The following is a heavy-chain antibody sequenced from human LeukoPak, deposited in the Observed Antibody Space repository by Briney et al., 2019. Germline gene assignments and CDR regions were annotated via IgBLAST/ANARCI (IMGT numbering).Heavy chain of an antibody. Sequence: GASVKVSCKASGYTFTSYDINWVRQATGQGLEWMGWMNPNSGNTGYAQKFQGRVTMTRNTSISTAYMELSSLRSEDTAVYYCARGGWTASITMVRGVKNDYWGQGTLVTVSS. CDR2: MNPNSGNT. D-gene: IGHD3-10*01. J-gene: IGHJ4*02. CDR3: ARGGWTASITMVRGVKNDY. V-gene: IGHV1-8*01. CDR1: GYTFTSYD.